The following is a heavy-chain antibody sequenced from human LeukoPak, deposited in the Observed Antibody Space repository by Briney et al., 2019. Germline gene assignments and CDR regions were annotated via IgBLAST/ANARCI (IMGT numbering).Heavy chain of an antibody. V-gene: IGHV3-7*01. Sequence: GGSLRLSCAASGVTFSSYWMSWVRQAPGKGLEWVANIKQDGSEKYYVDSVKGRFTISRDNAKNSLYLQMNSLRAEDTAVYYCARACVLLWFRELFDYWGQGTLVTVSS. CDR3: ARACVLLWFRELFDY. CDR1: GVTFSSYW. D-gene: IGHD3-10*01. J-gene: IGHJ4*02. CDR2: IKQDGSEK.